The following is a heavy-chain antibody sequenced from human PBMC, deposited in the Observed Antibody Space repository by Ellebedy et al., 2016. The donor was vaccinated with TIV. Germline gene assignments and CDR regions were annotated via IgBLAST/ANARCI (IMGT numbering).Heavy chain of an antibody. J-gene: IGHJ3*02. V-gene: IGHV3-23*01. CDR3: ADDPWGVGPAFDI. CDR1: GFTFSSYA. Sequence: PGGSLRLSCAASGFTFSSYAMSWVRQAPGKGLEWVSTISIRADTTHYADSVRGRFTISRDNSKNTLYLRMDSLRVEDTAIYYCADDPWGVGPAFDIWGQGTMVTVSS. D-gene: IGHD1-26*01. CDR2: ISIRADTT.